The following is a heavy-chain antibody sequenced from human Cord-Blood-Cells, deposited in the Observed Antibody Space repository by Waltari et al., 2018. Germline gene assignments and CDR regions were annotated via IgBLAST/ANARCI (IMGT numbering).Heavy chain of an antibody. CDR2: INHSGST. D-gene: IGHD2-2*01. Sequence: QVQLQQGGAGLLKPSETLSLTCAVYGGSFSGYSWSWIRQPPGKGLEWIEEINHSGSTNYNPSLKRRVTISVDTSKNQFSLKLSSVTAADTAVYYCARGRCSSTSCYNWFDPWGQGTLVTVSS. CDR3: ARGRCSSTSCYNWFDP. J-gene: IGHJ5*02. V-gene: IGHV4-34*01. CDR1: GGSFSGYS.